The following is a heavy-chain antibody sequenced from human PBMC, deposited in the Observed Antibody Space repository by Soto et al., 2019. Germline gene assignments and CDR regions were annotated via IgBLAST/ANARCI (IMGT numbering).Heavy chain of an antibody. D-gene: IGHD1-26*01. CDR1: GYTFTSYG. J-gene: IGHJ4*02. CDR3: ARDNRQWELPRFDY. V-gene: IGHV1-18*04. CDR2: ISAYNGNT. Sequence: GASVKVSCKASGYTFTSYGISWVRQAPGQGLEWMGWISAYNGNTNYAQKLQGRVTMTTDTSTSTAYMELRSLRSDDTAVYYCARDNRQWELPRFDYWGQGTLVTVSS.